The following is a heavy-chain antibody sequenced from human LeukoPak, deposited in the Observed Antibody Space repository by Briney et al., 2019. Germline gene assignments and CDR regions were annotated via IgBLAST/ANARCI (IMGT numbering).Heavy chain of an antibody. Sequence: SQTLSLTCTVSGGSISSGGYYWSWIRQHPGKGLEWIGYIYYSGSTYYNPSLKSRVTISVDTSKNQFSLKLSSVTAADTAVYYCAREVHDYGDYAVILRWFDPWGQGTLVTVSS. CDR2: IYYSGST. CDR3: AREVHDYGDYAVILRWFDP. J-gene: IGHJ5*02. D-gene: IGHD4-17*01. V-gene: IGHV4-31*03. CDR1: GGSISSGGYY.